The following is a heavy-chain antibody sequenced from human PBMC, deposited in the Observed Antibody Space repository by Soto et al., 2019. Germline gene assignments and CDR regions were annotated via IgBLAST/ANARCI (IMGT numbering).Heavy chain of an antibody. CDR2: IYHSGST. J-gene: IGHJ6*02. D-gene: IGHD6-13*01. V-gene: IGHV4-4*02. CDR3: ARHRRAGKKYDYYGMDV. Sequence: QVQLQESGPGLVQPSGTLSLTCAVSGGSISSSNWWSCVSQPPGKGLEWIGEIYHSGSTNYNPSLKSRVTISVDKSKNKDALKLSSVTAADTAVYYCARHRRAGKKYDYYGMDVWGQGTTVPVSS. CDR1: GGSISSSNW.